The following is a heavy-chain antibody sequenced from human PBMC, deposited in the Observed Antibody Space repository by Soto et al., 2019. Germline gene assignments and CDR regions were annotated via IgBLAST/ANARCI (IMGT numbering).Heavy chain of an antibody. J-gene: IGHJ5*02. CDR2: IIPIFGTA. Sequence: ASVKVSCKASGGTFSSYAISWVRQAPGQGLEWMGGIIPIFGTANYAQKFQGRVTITADESTSTAYMELSSLRSEDTAVYYCARWPRGYCSSTSCYTRNWFDPWGQGTLVTVSS. V-gene: IGHV1-69*13. CDR1: GGTFSSYA. D-gene: IGHD2-2*02. CDR3: ARWPRGYCSSTSCYTRNWFDP.